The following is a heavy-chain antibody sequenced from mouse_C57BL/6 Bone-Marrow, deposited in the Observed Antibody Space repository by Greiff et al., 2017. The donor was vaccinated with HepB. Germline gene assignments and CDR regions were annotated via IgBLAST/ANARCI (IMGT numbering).Heavy chain of an antibody. D-gene: IGHD2-4*01. CDR3: ARSYDFMDY. CDR2: INPNNGGT. V-gene: IGHV1-18*01. CDR1: GYTFTDYN. J-gene: IGHJ4*01. Sequence: EVQLKESGPELVKPGASVKIPCKASGYTFTDYNMDWVKQSHGKSLEWIGDINPNNGGTIYNQKFKGKATLTVDKSSSTAYMELRSLTSEDTAVYYCARSYDFMDYWGQGTSVTVSS.